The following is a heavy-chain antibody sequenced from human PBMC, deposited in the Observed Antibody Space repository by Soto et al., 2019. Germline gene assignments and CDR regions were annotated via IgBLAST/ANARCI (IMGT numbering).Heavy chain of an antibody. CDR3: ARGGSSSWY. CDR1: GGSISSYY. D-gene: IGHD6-13*01. V-gene: IGHV4-59*08. Sequence: TLSLTCTVSGGSISSYYWSWIRQPPGKGLEWIGYIYYSGSTNYNPSLKSRVTISVDTSKNQFSLKLSSVTAADTAVYYCARGGSSSWYLGQGTLVTVSS. J-gene: IGHJ4*02. CDR2: IYYSGST.